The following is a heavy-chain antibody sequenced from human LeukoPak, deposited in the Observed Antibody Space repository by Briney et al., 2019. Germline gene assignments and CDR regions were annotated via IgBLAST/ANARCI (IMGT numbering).Heavy chain of an antibody. CDR1: GFTFSTYG. V-gene: IGHV3-48*04. Sequence: GGSLRLSCAASGFTFSTYGMSWVRLAPGKGLEWIAYISGSGNTVYYADAMKGRFIISRDNVKNLVSLEILGLRAEDTALYYCARDSGNSYGQFDFWGLGTLVTVSS. D-gene: IGHD5-18*01. J-gene: IGHJ4*01. CDR3: ARDSGNSYGQFDF. CDR2: ISGSGNTV.